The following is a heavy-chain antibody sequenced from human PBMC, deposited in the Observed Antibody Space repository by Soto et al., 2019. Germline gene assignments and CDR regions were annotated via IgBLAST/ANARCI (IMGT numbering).Heavy chain of an antibody. D-gene: IGHD2-21*01. CDR3: ARDPVIGASDWFDP. J-gene: IGHJ5*02. V-gene: IGHV3-30-3*01. CDR2: IAYDGTIT. CDR1: GFTFSNYP. Sequence: QMQLVESGGKVVQPGTSLRLSCTASGFTFSNYPFHWVRQAPGKALEWVAVIAYDGTITIYADSVKGRFTIYRDDSENTLYLQMNSLRTEDTAMYFCARDPVIGASDWFDPWGQGTLVTVSS.